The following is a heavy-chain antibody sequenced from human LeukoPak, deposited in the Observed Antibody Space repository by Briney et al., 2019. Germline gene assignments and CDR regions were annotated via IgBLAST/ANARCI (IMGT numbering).Heavy chain of an antibody. D-gene: IGHD6-13*01. CDR3: ARGLAADNYFNY. V-gene: IGHV4-34*01. Sequence: GSLRLSCAASGFTFSSYSMNWVRQPPGKGLEWIGEINHSGSTNYNPSLKSRVTISVDTSKNQFSLKLSSVTAADTAVYYCARGLAADNYFNYWGQGTLVTVSS. CDR2: INHSGST. CDR1: GFTFSSYS. J-gene: IGHJ4*02.